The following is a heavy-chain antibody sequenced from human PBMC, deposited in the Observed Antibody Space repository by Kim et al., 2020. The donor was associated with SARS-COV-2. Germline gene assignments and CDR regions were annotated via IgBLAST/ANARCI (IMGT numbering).Heavy chain of an antibody. J-gene: IGHJ5*02. CDR2: INPSGGST. Sequence: ASVKVSCKASRNIFTSYYIHWVRQAPGQGLEWMGIINPSGGSTSYAQKFQGRVTMTRDTSTSTVYMEVSSLRSEDTAVYYCARAPSSSVARWFDPWGQGTLVTVSS. CDR3: ARAPSSSVARWFDP. D-gene: IGHD6-13*01. CDR1: RNIFTSYY. V-gene: IGHV1-46*01.